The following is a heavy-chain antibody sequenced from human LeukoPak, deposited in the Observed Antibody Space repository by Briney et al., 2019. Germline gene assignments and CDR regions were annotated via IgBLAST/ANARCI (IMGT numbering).Heavy chain of an antibody. CDR3: ARDLDVVRLLGIMAYDAFNI. D-gene: IGHD3-16*01. CDR2: IKQDGSDK. CDR1: GFTFSSYW. V-gene: IGHV3-7*01. Sequence: PGGSLRLSCAASGFTFSSYWMTWVRQAPGKGLEWVANIKQDGSDKYYVDSVEGRFTISRDNAKNTLYLQMNSLRAEDTAVYYCARDLDVVRLLGIMAYDAFNIWGQGTMVTVSS. J-gene: IGHJ3*02.